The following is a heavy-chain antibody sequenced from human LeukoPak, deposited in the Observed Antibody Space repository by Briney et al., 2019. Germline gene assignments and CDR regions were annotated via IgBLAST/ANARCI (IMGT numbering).Heavy chain of an antibody. CDR2: ISYDGSNK. CDR1: GFTFSSYA. Sequence: WGSLRLSCAASGFTFSSYAMHWVRQAPGKGLERVAVISYDGSNKYYADSVKGRFTISRDNSKNTLYLQMNSLRAEDTAVYYCACVVCYRSRHTRSYWGQGTLVTVSS. CDR3: ACVVCYRSRHTRSY. J-gene: IGHJ4*02. D-gene: IGHD1-26*01. V-gene: IGHV3-30*01.